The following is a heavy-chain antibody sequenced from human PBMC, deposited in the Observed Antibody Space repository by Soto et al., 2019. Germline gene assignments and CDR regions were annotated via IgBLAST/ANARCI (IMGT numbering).Heavy chain of an antibody. CDR1: GFSLSNARMG. CDR2: IFSNDEK. CDR3: ARISSYYDFWSGYYPFDY. Sequence: QVTLKESGPVLVKPTEPLTLTCTVSGFSLSNARMGVSWVRQPPGKALEWLAHIFSNDEKSYSTSLKSRLTISKDTSKSQVVLTMTNMDPVDTATYYCARISSYYDFWSGYYPFDYWGQGTLVTVSS. J-gene: IGHJ4*02. V-gene: IGHV2-26*01. D-gene: IGHD3-3*01.